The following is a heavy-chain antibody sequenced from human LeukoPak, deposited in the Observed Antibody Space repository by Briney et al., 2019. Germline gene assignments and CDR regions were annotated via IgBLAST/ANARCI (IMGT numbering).Heavy chain of an antibody. D-gene: IGHD2-15*01. CDR3: ARPLGYCSDSRCPQSWFDP. J-gene: IGHJ5*02. V-gene: IGHV4-34*01. Sequence: GSLRLSCAASGFTFSNYAMSWVRQPPGKGLEWIGEINHSGRTNYNPSLKSRVIISVDTSKNQFSLKLSSVTAADTAVYYCARPLGYCSDSRCPQSWFDPWGQGTLVTVSS. CDR2: INHSGRT. CDR1: GFTFSNYA.